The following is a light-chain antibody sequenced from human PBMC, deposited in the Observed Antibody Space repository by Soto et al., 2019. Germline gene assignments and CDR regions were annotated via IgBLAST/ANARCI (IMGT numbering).Light chain of an antibody. CDR3: SSYTSSSTLYV. CDR2: DVS. Sequence: QSALTQPASVSGSPGQSITISCTGTSSDVGGYNYVSWYQQHPGKAPKLMIYDVSNRPSGVSNRFSGSKSGNTASLTISGLQAEDXADYYCSSYTSSSTLYVLGTGTQLTVL. CDR1: SSDVGGYNY. V-gene: IGLV2-14*01. J-gene: IGLJ1*01.